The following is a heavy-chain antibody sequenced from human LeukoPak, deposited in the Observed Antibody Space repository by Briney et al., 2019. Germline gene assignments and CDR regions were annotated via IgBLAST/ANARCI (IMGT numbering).Heavy chain of an antibody. Sequence: WVRQAPGQGLEWMGIINPSGGSTSYAQKFQGRVTMTRDTSTSTVYMELSSLRSEDTAAYYCARAPLSEGYSYGSPDYWGQGTLVTVSS. CDR2: INPSGGST. J-gene: IGHJ4*02. V-gene: IGHV1-46*01. CDR3: ARAPLSEGYSYGSPDY. D-gene: IGHD5-18*01.